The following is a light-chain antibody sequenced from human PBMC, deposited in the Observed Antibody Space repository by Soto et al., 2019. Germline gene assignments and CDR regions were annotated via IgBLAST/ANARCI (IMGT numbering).Light chain of an antibody. CDR2: AAS. CDR3: QQLNSYPMT. J-gene: IGKJ5*01. Sequence: DIQLTQSPSFLSASVGDRVTITCRASQGISNYLAWYQQKPGKAPKLLIYAASTLQNGVPSRFSGSGSGTEXXXXISXXQPEDFATYYCQQLNSYPMTFGQGTRLEIK. CDR1: QGISNY. V-gene: IGKV1-9*01.